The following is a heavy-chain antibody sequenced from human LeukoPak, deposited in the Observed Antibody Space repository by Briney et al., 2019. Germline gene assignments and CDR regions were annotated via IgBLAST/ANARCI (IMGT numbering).Heavy chain of an antibody. CDR1: GYTFTGYY. CDR2: INLNSGGT. J-gene: IGHJ5*02. CDR3: ARGDCSVSGCHGGNWFDP. V-gene: IGHV1-2*07. D-gene: IGHD2-15*01. Sequence: ASVTVSCKASGYTFTGYYIHWVRQAPGQGLEWMGWINLNSGGTKTAHSFQGRVTMTRDTSSSTAHMELSRLRSDDTAVYYCARGDCSVSGCHGGNWFDPWGQGTLVTVSA.